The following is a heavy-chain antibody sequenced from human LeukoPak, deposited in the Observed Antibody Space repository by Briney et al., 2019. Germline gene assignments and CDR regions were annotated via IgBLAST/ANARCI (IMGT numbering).Heavy chain of an antibody. CDR3: ATYTAMVLDAFDI. CDR1: GYTLTELS. V-gene: IGHV1-24*01. J-gene: IGHJ3*02. CDR2: FDPEDGET. Sequence: ASVTASCTVSGYTLTELSMHWVRQAPGKGLEWMGGFDPEDGETIYAQKFQGRVTMTEDTSTDTAYMELSSLRSEDTAVYYCATYTAMVLDAFDIWGQGTMVTVSS. D-gene: IGHD5-18*01.